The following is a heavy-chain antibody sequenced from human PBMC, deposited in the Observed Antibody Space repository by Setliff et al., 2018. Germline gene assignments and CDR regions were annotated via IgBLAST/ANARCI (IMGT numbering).Heavy chain of an antibody. V-gene: IGHV3-7*01. CDR2: IKQDGSEK. J-gene: IGHJ3*02. Sequence: GGSLRPSCAASGFTFSSYWMSWVRQAPGKGLEWVANIKQDGSEKYYVDSVKGRFTISRDNAKNSLYLQMNSLRAEDTAVYYCARGKIRITMIVVPTGGAFDIWGQGTMVTVSS. D-gene: IGHD3-22*01. CDR3: ARGKIRITMIVVPTGGAFDI. CDR1: GFTFSSYW.